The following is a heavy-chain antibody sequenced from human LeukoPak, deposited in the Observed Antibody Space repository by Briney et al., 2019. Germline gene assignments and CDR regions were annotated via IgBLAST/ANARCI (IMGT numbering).Heavy chain of an antibody. J-gene: IGHJ4*02. CDR1: GFTFSSYS. CDR3: ARGAPNNWNYAELDY. D-gene: IGHD1-7*01. Sequence: GGSLRLSCAASGFTFSSYSMNWVRQAPGKGLEWVSSISSSSSYIYYADSVKGRLTISRDNAKNSLYLQMNSLRAEDTAVYYCARGAPNNWNYAELDYWGQGTLVTVSS. V-gene: IGHV3-21*01. CDR2: ISSSSSYI.